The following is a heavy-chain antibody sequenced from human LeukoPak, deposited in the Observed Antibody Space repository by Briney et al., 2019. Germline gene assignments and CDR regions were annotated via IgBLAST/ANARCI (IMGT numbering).Heavy chain of an antibody. V-gene: IGHV5-51*01. Sequence: GESLKISCRGSGYSFTTYWIGWVRQMPGKGLEWMGIIYPGDSDTRYSPSFQGQVTISADKSISTAYLQWSSLKASDTAMYYCARNVRGRLSAIDYWGQGTLVTVSS. D-gene: IGHD3-16*01. J-gene: IGHJ4*02. CDR2: IYPGDSDT. CDR3: ARNVRGRLSAIDY. CDR1: GYSFTTYW.